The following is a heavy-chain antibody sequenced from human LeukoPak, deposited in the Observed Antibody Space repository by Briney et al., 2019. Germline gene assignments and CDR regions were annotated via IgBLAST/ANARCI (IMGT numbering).Heavy chain of an antibody. J-gene: IGHJ6*02. CDR2: INPSGGST. V-gene: IGHV1-46*01. CDR3: ARDLRWRSASYYYYYGMDV. CDR1: GYTFTSYY. Sequence: GASVKVSCKASGYTFTSYYMHWVRQAPGQGLKWMGIINPSGGSTSYAQKFQGRVTMTRDTSTSTVYMELSSRRSEDTAVYYCARDLRWRSASYYYYYGMDVWGQGTTVTVSS. D-gene: IGHD4-23*01.